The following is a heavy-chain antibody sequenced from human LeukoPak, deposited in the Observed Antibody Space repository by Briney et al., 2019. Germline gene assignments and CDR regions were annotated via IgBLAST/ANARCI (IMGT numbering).Heavy chain of an antibody. V-gene: IGHV3-23*01. D-gene: IGHD2-2*01. J-gene: IGHJ4*02. Sequence: PGGSLRLSCAASGFTFSSSAMSWVRQAPGKGLEWVSSIGGSDGSTYYTDSVKGRFTISRDNSKFTPYLQMNSLRAEDTAVYYCAKGGLGCSTTTCFDYWGQGTLVTVSS. CDR3: AKGGLGCSTTTCFDY. CDR2: IGGSDGST. CDR1: GFTFSSSA.